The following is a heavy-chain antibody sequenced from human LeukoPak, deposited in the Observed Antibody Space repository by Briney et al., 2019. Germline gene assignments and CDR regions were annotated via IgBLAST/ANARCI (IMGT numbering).Heavy chain of an antibody. CDR1: GYTFTSYD. CDR2: MSPNSGDA. D-gene: IGHD7-27*01. Sequence: ASVKVSCKCSGYTFTSYDFNWVRQATGQGTEWMGWMSPNSGDAGYAQKLQDRVTMTRNTSVSTAYMELSSLRSDDTAVYYCARGPPTWGYDYWGPGTLVTVSS. V-gene: IGHV1-8*01. CDR3: ARGPPTWGYDY. J-gene: IGHJ4*02.